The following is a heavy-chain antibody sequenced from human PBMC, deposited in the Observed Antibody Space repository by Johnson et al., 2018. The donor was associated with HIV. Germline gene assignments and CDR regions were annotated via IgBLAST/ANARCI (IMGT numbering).Heavy chain of an antibody. J-gene: IGHJ3*02. V-gene: IGHV3-66*01. D-gene: IGHD6-13*01. CDR1: GFNVSTNY. CDR2: IYSDGST. CDR3: ARGGVYSSPHDAFDI. Sequence: EVQLVESGGGLVQPGGSLRLSCAASGFNVSTNYMNWVRQAPGKGLEWVSVIYSDGSTYFADSVKGRFPISRDNSKNTLFLQMNSLRVEDTAVYYCARGGVYSSPHDAFDIWGQGAMVTVSS.